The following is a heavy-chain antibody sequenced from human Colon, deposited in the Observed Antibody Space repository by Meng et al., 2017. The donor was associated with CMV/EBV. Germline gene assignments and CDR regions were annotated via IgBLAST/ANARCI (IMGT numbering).Heavy chain of an antibody. CDR2: IFPGDSDT. V-gene: IGHV5-51*01. J-gene: IGHJ4*02. D-gene: IGHD3-10*01. CDR1: GYTFTSYG. Sequence: KVSCKASGYTFTSYGISWVRQMPGKGLEWMGIIFPGDSDTRYNPSFEGQVTLSVDKSISTAYLQWRSLKASDTAIYYCAREMIRGVVDSWGQGTLVTVSS. CDR3: AREMIRGVVDS.